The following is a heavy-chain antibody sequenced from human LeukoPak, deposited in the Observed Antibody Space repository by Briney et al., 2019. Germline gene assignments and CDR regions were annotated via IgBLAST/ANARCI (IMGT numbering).Heavy chain of an antibody. CDR3: ARGGPFTGTISTPRASDY. D-gene: IGHD1/OR15-1a*01. CDR1: GFTFSSYE. CDR2: IYSGGSP. Sequence: GGSQRLSCAASGFTFSSYEMNWVRQAPGKGLEWVSVIYSGGSPFYADSVKGRFTISRDSSKNTVYLQMNSLRAEDTAVYHCARGGPFTGTISTPRASDYWGQGILVTVSS. V-gene: IGHV3-66*01. J-gene: IGHJ4*02.